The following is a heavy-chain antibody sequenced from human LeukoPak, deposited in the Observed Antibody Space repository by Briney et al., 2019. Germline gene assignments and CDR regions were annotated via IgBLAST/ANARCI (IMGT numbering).Heavy chain of an antibody. J-gene: IGHJ6*02. CDR2: INHSGST. CDR1: GGSFSGYY. CDR3: ARPITMVRRGGMDV. Sequence: SETLSLTCAVYGGSFSGYYWSWIRQPPGKGLEWIGEINHSGSTNYNPSLKSRVTISVDTSKNQFSLKLSSVTAADTAVYYCARPITMVRRGGMDVWGQGTTVTVSS. V-gene: IGHV4-34*01. D-gene: IGHD3-10*01.